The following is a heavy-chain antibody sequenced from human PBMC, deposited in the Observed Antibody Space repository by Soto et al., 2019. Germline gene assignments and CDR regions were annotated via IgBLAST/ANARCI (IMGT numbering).Heavy chain of an antibody. V-gene: IGHV1-8*01. J-gene: IGHJ4*02. CDR2: MNPISGNT. D-gene: IGHD4-17*01. CDR3: ARGVYGGGRVSDY. Sequence: QEQLVQSGAEVKKPGASVRVSCKASGYTFTSYDINWVRQAAGQGLEWMGWMNPISGNTGYAEKFQGRVTMTRDTSISTAYMELSSLRTEDTGVYYCARGVYGGGRVSDYWGQGTRVTVSS. CDR1: GYTFTSYD.